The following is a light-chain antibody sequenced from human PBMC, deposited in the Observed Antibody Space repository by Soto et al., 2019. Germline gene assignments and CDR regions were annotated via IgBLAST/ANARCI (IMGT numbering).Light chain of an antibody. Sequence: EIVMTQSPATRSLSPGERAALSCRASQSINSELAWYQQKPGQPPRLLIYGASTRATGVPARFTGSESGSEFTLTISGLQSGDFAVYYCQQGHNWPLTFGQGTRLEI. J-gene: IGKJ2*01. CDR2: GAS. V-gene: IGKV3-15*01. CDR1: QSINSE. CDR3: QQGHNWPLT.